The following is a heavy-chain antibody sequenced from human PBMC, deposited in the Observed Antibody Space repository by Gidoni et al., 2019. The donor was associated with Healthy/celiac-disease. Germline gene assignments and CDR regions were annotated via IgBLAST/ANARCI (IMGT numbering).Heavy chain of an antibody. V-gene: IGHV3-7*01. CDR1: GFTFSSYW. D-gene: IGHD3-3*01. CDR2: IKQDGSEK. Sequence: EVQLVESGGGLVQPGGSLRLSCAASGFTFSSYWMSWGRQAPGKGLEWVANIKQDGSEKYYVDSVKGRFTISRDNAKNSLYLQMNSLRAEDTAVYYCARGGIYDFWSGLYWFDPWGQGTLVTVSS. J-gene: IGHJ5*02. CDR3: ARGGIYDFWSGLYWFDP.